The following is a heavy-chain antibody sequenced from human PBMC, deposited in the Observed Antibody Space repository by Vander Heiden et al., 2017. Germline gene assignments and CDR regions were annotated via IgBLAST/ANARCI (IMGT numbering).Heavy chain of an antibody. CDR2: IYWNDAK. D-gene: IGHD3-3*02. J-gene: IGHJ4*02. CDR3: ARRRVTVTQHYDY. Sequence: QITLKESGPTLVTPTQTLTLTCTFSGFSLRTLSVAVGWIRPPPGKALEWLELIYWNDAKRYSPALKSRLTITKDTSKNQLVLTMTHMDPVDTATYYCARRRVTVTQHYDYWGQGSLVTVSS. CDR1: GFSLRTLSVA. V-gene: IGHV2-5*01.